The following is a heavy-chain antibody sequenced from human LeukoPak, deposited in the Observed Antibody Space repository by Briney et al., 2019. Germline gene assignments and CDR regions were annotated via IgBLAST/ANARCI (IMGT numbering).Heavy chain of an antibody. CDR3: ARDGAMAGAFDI. CDR2: ISSSSSYI. V-gene: IGHV3-21*01. J-gene: IGHJ3*02. CDR1: GFTFSSYS. Sequence: GGSLRLSCADSGFTFSSYSMNWVRQAPGKGLEWVSSISSSSSYIYYADSVKGRFTISRDNAKNSLYLQMNSLRAEDTAVYYCARDGAMAGAFDIWGQGTMVTVSS. D-gene: IGHD5-18*01.